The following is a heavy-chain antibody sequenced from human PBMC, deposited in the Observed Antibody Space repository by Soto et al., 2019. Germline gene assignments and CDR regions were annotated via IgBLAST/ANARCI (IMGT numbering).Heavy chain of an antibody. J-gene: IGHJ4*02. CDR2: IIPILGIA. D-gene: IGHD5-12*01. CDR1: GDTFSSYT. V-gene: IGHV1-69*08. CDR3: AREGDGYNPYYFDY. Sequence: QVQLVQSGAEVKKPGSSVKVSCKASGDTFSSYTISWVRQAPGQGLEWMGRIIPILGIANYAQKFQGRVTITADKSTSTAYMELSSLRSEDTAVYYCAREGDGYNPYYFDYWGQGTLVTVSS.